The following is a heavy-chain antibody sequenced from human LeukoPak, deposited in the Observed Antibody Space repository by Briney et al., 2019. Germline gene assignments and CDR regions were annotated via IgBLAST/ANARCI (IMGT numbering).Heavy chain of an antibody. D-gene: IGHD2-8*01. J-gene: IGHJ5*02. CDR2: IYHSGST. CDR3: ARADCTNGVCYWFDP. CDR1: GYSISSGYY. Sequence: PSETLSLTCTVSGYSISSGYYWGWIRQPPGKGLEWIGSIYHSGSTYYNPSLKSRVTISVDRSKNQFSLKLSSVTAADTAVYYCARADCTNGVCYWFDPWGQGTLVTVSS. V-gene: IGHV4-38-2*02.